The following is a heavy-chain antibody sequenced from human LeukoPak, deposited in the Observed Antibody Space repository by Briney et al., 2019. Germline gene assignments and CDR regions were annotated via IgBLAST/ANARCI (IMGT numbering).Heavy chain of an antibody. CDR2: ISVSGNT. CDR1: GFTLSSYA. Sequence: PGGSPRLSCAASGFTLSSYAMSWVRQGPGKGLEWVSAISVSGNTYHADSVKGRFTISRDSSKNTLYLQMNSLRAEDTAVYYCARSSRELGGYAPWELMPPFDYWGQGTLVTVSS. V-gene: IGHV3-23*01. CDR3: ARSSRELGGYAPWELMPPFDY. D-gene: IGHD1-7*01. J-gene: IGHJ4*02.